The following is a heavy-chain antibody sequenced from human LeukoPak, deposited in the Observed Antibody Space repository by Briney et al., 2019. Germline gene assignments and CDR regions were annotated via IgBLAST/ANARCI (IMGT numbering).Heavy chain of an antibody. CDR3: AREPRNYYEIDY. Sequence: GASVKVPCKASGYTFTRYYMNWVRQAPGQGLEWLGLINPSSSSATYAQKFQGRVTLTRDTSTSTVYMDLSSLRFEDTAVYYCAREPRNYYEIDYWGQGTLVTVSS. D-gene: IGHD3-22*01. CDR2: INPSSSSA. V-gene: IGHV1-46*01. J-gene: IGHJ4*02. CDR1: GYTFTRYY.